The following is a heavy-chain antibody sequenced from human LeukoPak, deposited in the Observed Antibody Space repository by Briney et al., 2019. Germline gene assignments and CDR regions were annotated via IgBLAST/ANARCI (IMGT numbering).Heavy chain of an antibody. J-gene: IGHJ4*02. CDR1: GGSISSSSYY. CDR3: ARFRKKGYYFDY. V-gene: IGHV4-39*01. Sequence: SETLSLTCTVSGGSISSSSYYWGWIRQPPGKGLEWIGSIYYSGSTYYNPSLKSRVTISVDTSKNQFSLKLSSVTAADTAVYYCARFRKKGYYFDYWGQGTLVTVSS. CDR2: IYYSGST.